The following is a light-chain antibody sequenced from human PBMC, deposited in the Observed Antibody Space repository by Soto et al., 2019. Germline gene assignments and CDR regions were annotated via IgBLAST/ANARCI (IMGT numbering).Light chain of an antibody. J-gene: IGLJ2*01. Sequence: QSALTQPPSASGSPGQSVAISCTGTSSDVGAYNYVSWFQKHPGKAPKLIIYEVTKRPSGVPDRFSGSKSGNTASLTVSGLQAEDEADYYCSSYEGSRGIFGGGTKLTVL. CDR3: SSYEGSRGI. V-gene: IGLV2-8*01. CDR1: SSDVGAYNY. CDR2: EVT.